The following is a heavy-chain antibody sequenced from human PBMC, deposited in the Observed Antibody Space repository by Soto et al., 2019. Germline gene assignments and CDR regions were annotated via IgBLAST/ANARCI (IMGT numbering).Heavy chain of an antibody. Sequence: EVQLVESGGGLIQPGGSLRLSFAASGFTVISNYMSWVRQAPGKGLEWVSVIYSGGSTYYADSVKGRFTISRDNSKSTLYLQMNSLRAEDTAVYYCARDRVESGYPEYFQHWGQGTLVTVSS. V-gene: IGHV3-53*01. CDR1: GFTVISNY. CDR3: ARDRVESGYPEYFQH. CDR2: IYSGGST. D-gene: IGHD3-22*01. J-gene: IGHJ1*01.